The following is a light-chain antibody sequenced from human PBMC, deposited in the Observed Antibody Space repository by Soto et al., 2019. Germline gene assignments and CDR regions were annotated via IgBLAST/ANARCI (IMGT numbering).Light chain of an antibody. J-gene: IGKJ4*01. Sequence: DIQMTQSPSSLSASVGDRVTITCRATQGIGNYLAWFQQKPGKAPRLLIYSASISKGGVPSRFSGSGSGTVFTLTISSLQTEDYAPYYCQQYHSYHITFGEGTKVEIK. CDR3: QQYHSYHIT. CDR2: SAS. V-gene: IGKV1-16*01. CDR1: QGIGNY.